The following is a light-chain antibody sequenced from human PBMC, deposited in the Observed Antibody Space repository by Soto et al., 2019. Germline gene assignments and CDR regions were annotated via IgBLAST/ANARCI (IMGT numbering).Light chain of an antibody. Sequence: EIVLTQSPGTLSLSPEERATLSCRASQSISSSYLAWYQQKPGQAPRLLIYGASSRATGITDRFSGSGSGTDFTLTISRLEPEDFAVYYFQQYSTSPFTFDPGTKVDIK. V-gene: IGKV3-20*01. J-gene: IGKJ3*01. CDR2: GAS. CDR3: QQYSTSPFT. CDR1: QSISSSY.